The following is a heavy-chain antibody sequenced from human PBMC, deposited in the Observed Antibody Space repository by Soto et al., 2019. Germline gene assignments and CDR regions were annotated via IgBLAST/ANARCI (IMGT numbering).Heavy chain of an antibody. V-gene: IGHV4-4*02. CDR3: ASRDPGTSVDY. CDR1: GGSFTSNNW. Sequence: SETLSLTCAVSGGSFTSNNWWTWVRQPPGQGLEWIGEIYRTGSTNYNPSLKSRVTISLDKSENQFSLKVTSLTAADTAVYYCASRDPGTSVDYWGQGTLVTSPQ. J-gene: IGHJ4*02. D-gene: IGHD1-7*01. CDR2: IYRTGST.